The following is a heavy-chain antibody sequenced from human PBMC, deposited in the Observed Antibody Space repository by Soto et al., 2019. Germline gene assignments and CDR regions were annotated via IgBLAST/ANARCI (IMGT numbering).Heavy chain of an antibody. CDR2: ISYDGGTT. CDR1: GLTFTSYG. D-gene: IGHD3-3*01. V-gene: IGHV3-15*01. J-gene: IGHJ6*02. CDR3: TTLSITIFGVVLMDV. Sequence: GGSLRLSCAASGLTFTSYGMHWVRPAPGKGLEWVAVISYDGGTTDYAAPVKGRFTISRDDSKNTLYLQMNSLKTEDTAVYYCTTLSITIFGVVLMDVWGQGTTVTVSS.